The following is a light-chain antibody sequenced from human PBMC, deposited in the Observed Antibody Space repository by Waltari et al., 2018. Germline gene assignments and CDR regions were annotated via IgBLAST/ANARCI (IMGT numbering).Light chain of an antibody. J-gene: IGKJ2*01. Sequence: VMTQPPVSLSVTLGQAASTSCTSSQRLVPVDGNTYLNWFHQRPGQSPRRLIYWVFNRDSGVPDRFSGSGSGTDFTLRISRVEAEDFGVYYCMQGTRWPYTFGQGTQLDIK. CDR3: MQGTRWPYT. CDR1: QRLVPVDGNTY. V-gene: IGKV2-30*02. CDR2: WVF.